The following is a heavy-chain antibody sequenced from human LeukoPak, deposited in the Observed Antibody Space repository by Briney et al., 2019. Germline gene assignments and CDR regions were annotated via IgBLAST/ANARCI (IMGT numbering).Heavy chain of an antibody. J-gene: IGHJ4*02. V-gene: IGHV3-21*01. CDR2: ISSSSSYI. CDR3: ARDRYSSSWDLFDY. D-gene: IGHD6-13*01. CDR1: GFTFSSYS. Sequence: GGSLRLSCAAPGFTFSSYSMNWVRQAPGKGLEWVSSISSSSSYIYYADSVKGRFTISRDNAKNSLYLQMNSLRAEDTAVYYCARDRYSSSWDLFDYWGQGTLVTVSS.